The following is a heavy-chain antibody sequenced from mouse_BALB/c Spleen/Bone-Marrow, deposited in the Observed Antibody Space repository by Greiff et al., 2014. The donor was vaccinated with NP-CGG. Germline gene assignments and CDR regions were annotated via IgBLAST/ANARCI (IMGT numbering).Heavy chain of an antibody. D-gene: IGHD2-3*01. Sequence: EVQVVESGPELGKPGASVKMSCKASGYTFSSYVIHWVKQKPGQGLEWIGYINPYNDGTKYNEKFKGKATLTSDKSSSTAYIDLSSLTSEGSAVYYCAREADGYYVGAMDYWGQGTSVTVSS. CDR3: AREADGYYVGAMDY. V-gene: IGHV1-14*01. J-gene: IGHJ4*01. CDR2: INPYNDGT. CDR1: GYTFSSYV.